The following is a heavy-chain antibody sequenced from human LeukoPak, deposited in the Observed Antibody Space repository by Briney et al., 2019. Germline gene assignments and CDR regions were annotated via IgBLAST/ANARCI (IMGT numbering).Heavy chain of an antibody. D-gene: IGHD1-1*01. CDR3: AREALHNWNDDGAFDY. J-gene: IGHJ4*02. V-gene: IGHV4-4*07. Sequence: SETLSLTCTVSGGSISNYYWSWIRQPAGKGLEWIGRISNRGSTNYNPSLKSRVTMSVDTSKNQFSLKLSSVTAADTAVYYCAREALHNWNDDGAFDYWGQGTLVTVSS. CDR2: ISNRGST. CDR1: GGSISNYY.